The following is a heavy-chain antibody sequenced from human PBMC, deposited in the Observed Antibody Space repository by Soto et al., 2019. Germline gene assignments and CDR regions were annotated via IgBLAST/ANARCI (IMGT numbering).Heavy chain of an antibody. Sequence: QVQLVESGGGVVQPGRSLRLSCAASGFTFSSYGMHWVRQAPGKGLEWVAVISYDGSNKYYADSVKGRFTISRDNSKNTLYLQMNSLRAEDTAVYYCAKDQRRYSNYLTANWFDPWGQGTLVTVSS. CDR2: ISYDGSNK. D-gene: IGHD4-4*01. J-gene: IGHJ5*02. V-gene: IGHV3-30*18. CDR1: GFTFSSYG. CDR3: AKDQRRYSNYLTANWFDP.